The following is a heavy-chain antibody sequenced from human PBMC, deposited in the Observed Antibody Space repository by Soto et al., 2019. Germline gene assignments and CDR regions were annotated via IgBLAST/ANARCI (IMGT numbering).Heavy chain of an antibody. CDR1: RGTFTNYA. J-gene: IGHJ4*02. Sequence: SVKVSCKALRGTFTNYAFSWVRQAPGQGLEWMGGIMPFFGSGNYAQKFQGRINITADESTSSVYLELTSLRSEDPAVYYCARDRAGYYSHFVYWGQGTLVTVSS. V-gene: IGHV1-69*13. D-gene: IGHD3-22*01. CDR2: IMPFFGSG. CDR3: ARDRAGYYSHFVY.